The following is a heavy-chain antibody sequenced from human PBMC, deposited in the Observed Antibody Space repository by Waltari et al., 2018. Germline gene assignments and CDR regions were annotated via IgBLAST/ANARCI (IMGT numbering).Heavy chain of an antibody. D-gene: IGHD3-10*01. V-gene: IGHV4-59*01. Sequence: QVQLQESGPGLVKPSETLSLTCTVSGGSISSYYWSWIRQPPGKGLEWIGYIYYSGSTNYHPSLKSRVTISVDTSKNQFSLKLSSVTAADTAVYYCARGAHYYGSGAYYMDVWGKGTTVTVSS. CDR3: ARGAHYYGSGAYYMDV. J-gene: IGHJ6*03. CDR1: GGSISSYY. CDR2: IYYSGST.